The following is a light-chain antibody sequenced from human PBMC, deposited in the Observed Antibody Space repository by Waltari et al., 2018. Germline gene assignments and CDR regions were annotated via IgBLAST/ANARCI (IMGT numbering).Light chain of an antibody. Sequence: QSVLTQPPSASGTPGQRVTISCSGSSSNIGDNVVNWYQQLPGKAPTLRIYRSYPRHSGVPDRFSGSKSGTIASLAISGLQSADEGDYYCAAWDDSLHGHWVFGGGTKVTVL. CDR2: RSY. CDR1: SSNIGDNV. J-gene: IGLJ3*02. CDR3: AAWDDSLHGHWV. V-gene: IGLV1-44*01.